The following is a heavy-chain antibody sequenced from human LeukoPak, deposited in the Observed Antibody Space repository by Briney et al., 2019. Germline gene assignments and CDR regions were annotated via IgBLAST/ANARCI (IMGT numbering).Heavy chain of an antibody. CDR2: ISSSSSYI. CDR1: GFTFSSYS. Sequence: GGSLRLSCAASGFTFSSYSMNWVRQAPGKGLEWVSSISSSSSYIYYADSAKGRFTISRDNSKNTLYLQMNSLRAEDTAVYYCAREDTMIVVDQNGMDYWGQGTLVTVSS. D-gene: IGHD3-22*01. V-gene: IGHV3-21*01. J-gene: IGHJ4*02. CDR3: AREDTMIVVDQNGMDY.